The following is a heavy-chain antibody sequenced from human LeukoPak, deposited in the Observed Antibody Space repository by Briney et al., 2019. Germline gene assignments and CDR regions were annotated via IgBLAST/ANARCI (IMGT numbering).Heavy chain of an antibody. CDR1: GYTFTGYY. CDR2: INPNSSGT. Sequence: ASVKLSCKASGYTFTGYYMHWVRQPPGQGLEWMGWINPNSSGTNSAKNFQGRVTMNRDTSISTAYMELSRLRSDDTAVYYCARPKGYCSGGSCYSGAPNDAFDIRGQGTMVTVSS. V-gene: IGHV1-2*02. D-gene: IGHD2-15*01. J-gene: IGHJ3*02. CDR3: ARPKGYCSGGSCYSGAPNDAFDI.